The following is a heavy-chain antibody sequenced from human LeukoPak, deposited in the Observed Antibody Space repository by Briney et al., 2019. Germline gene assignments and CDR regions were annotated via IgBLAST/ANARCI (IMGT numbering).Heavy chain of an antibody. CDR1: GFTFSSYA. V-gene: IGHV3-30*02. CDR3: AKDLGDSGPTPDSDY. D-gene: IGHD1-26*01. CDR2: IRYDGRNK. Sequence: GGSLRLSCAASGFTFSSYAMHWVRQAPGKGLEWVAYIRYDGRNKYYADSVKGRFTISRDNSKNTLYLQMNSLRAEDTSVYYCAKDLGDSGPTPDSDYWGQGTLVTVSS. J-gene: IGHJ4*02.